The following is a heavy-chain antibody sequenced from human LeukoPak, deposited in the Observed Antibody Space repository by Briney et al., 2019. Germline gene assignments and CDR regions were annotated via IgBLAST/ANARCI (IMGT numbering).Heavy chain of an antibody. Sequence: GGSLRLSCAASGFTFSSYWMHWVRQAPGKGLVWVSRIKSDGSNTNYADSVKGRFTISRDNAKNSLYLQMNSLRAEDTALYYCARGGENSGFDYWGQGTLVIVSS. D-gene: IGHD6-19*01. J-gene: IGHJ4*02. CDR3: ARGGENSGFDY. CDR1: GFTFSSYW. CDR2: IKSDGSNT. V-gene: IGHV3-74*01.